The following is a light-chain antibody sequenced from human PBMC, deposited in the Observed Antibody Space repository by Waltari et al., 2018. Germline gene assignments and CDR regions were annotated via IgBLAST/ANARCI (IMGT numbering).Light chain of an antibody. Sequence: DIQMTQSPSTLSASVGDRVIFSCRASQSISKWLAWYQQKPGKAPKLLIYKASTVESGVPSRFSGSGSGTEFTLTVSSLQPEDFATYYCQQYNSYSLLSFGGGTKVEIK. V-gene: IGKV1-5*03. J-gene: IGKJ4*01. CDR3: QQYNSYSLLS. CDR1: QSISKW. CDR2: KAS.